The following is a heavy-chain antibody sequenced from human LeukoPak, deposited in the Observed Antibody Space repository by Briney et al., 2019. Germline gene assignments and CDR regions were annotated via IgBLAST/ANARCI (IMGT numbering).Heavy chain of an antibody. V-gene: IGHV4-59*08. CDR1: GGSISSYY. D-gene: IGHD3-16*01. CDR2: IYYSGST. CDR3: ARGLGEYAFDI. Sequence: PSETLSLTCTVSGGSISSYYWSWIRQPPGKGLEWIGYIYYSGSTNYNPSLKSRVTISVDTSKNQFSLKLSSVTAADTAVYCCARGLGEYAFDIWGQGTMVTVSS. J-gene: IGHJ3*02.